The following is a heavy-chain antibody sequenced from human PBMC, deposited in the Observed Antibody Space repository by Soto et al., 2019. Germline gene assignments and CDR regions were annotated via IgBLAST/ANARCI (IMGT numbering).Heavy chain of an antibody. D-gene: IGHD6-19*01. CDR2: ISAYNGNT. V-gene: IGHV1-18*01. CDR3: ARRLAIAVAGTPGERPHFHY. Sequence: QVQLVQSGAEVKKPGASVKVSCQASGYAFTSYAITWVRQAPGQGLEWMGWISAYNGNTKNARKLQGRVTMTTNTFTNTTYMELRSMRSADTAVYYCARRLAIAVAGTPGERPHFHYSGQGTRVTVSS. CDR1: GYAFTSYA. J-gene: IGHJ4*02.